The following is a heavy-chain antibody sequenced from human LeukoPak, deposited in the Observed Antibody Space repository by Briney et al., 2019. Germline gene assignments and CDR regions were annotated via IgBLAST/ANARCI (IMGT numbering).Heavy chain of an antibody. V-gene: IGHV3-73*01. Sequence: GGSLRLSCAASGFTFSGSAMHWVRQASGKGLEWVGRIRSKANGYATAYAASVKGRFTISRDDSKNTAYLQMNSLKTEDTAVYYCTRPAGTGDYWGQGTLVTVSS. D-gene: IGHD6-13*01. J-gene: IGHJ4*02. CDR1: GFTFSGSA. CDR3: TRPAGTGDY. CDR2: IRSKANGYAT.